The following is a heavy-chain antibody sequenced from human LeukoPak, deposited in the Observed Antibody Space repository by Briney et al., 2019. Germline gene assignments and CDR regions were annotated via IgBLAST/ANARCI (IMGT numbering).Heavy chain of an antibody. V-gene: IGHV1-3*01. CDR3: ARGSYLPNPFDY. J-gene: IGHJ4*02. CDR1: GYTFTSYA. Sequence: ASVKVSCKASGYTFTSYAMHWVRQAPGQGLEWMGWINAGNGNTKYSQKFQGRVTITRDTSASTAYMELSSLRSEDTAVYYCARGSYLPNPFDYWGQGTLVTVSS. CDR2: INAGNGNT. D-gene: IGHD1-26*01.